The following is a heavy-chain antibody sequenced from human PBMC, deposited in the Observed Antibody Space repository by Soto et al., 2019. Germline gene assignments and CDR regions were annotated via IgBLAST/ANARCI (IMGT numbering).Heavy chain of an antibody. J-gene: IGHJ4*02. CDR3: ARGADDFSSGYYYEY. CDR1: GYTFSRHG. D-gene: IGHD3-3*01. V-gene: IGHV1-18*04. CDR2: SGNT. Sequence: QVQLVQSGAEVKKPGASVTVSCKASGYTFSRHGISWVRQAPGQGLGWMAWSGNTNYAQKFQGRLTLTTNPSTRTAYMELRSLRSDDTAVYYCARGADDFSSGYYYEYWGQGTLVTVSS.